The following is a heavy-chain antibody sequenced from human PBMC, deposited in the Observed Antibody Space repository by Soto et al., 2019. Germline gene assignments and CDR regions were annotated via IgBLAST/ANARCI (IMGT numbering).Heavy chain of an antibody. CDR1: GFSFSSYA. CDR3: AKGSIEYSASVDY. Sequence: EVQLLESGGGLIQPGGSLRLSCSASGFSFSSYAMMWVRQAPGKGLEWVSVISGRRGSSYFADSAKGRFTISIDNSKNMLYLEMNSLRAEDTAIYFCAKGSIEYSASVDYWGQGTLVIVSS. D-gene: IGHD1-26*01. J-gene: IGHJ4*02. V-gene: IGHV3-23*01. CDR2: ISGRRGSS.